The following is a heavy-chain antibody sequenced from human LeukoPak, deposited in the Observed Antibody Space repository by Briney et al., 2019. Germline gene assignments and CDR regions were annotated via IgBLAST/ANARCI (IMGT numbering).Heavy chain of an antibody. CDR2: ISGSGGST. CDR1: GFTFSSYG. CDR3: AKLSDYYDSSGYPLDY. V-gene: IGHV3-23*01. Sequence: GGSLRLSCAASGFTFSSYGMSWVRQAPGKGLEWVSAISGSGGSTYYADSVKGRFTISRDNSKNTLYLQMNSLRAEDTAVYYCAKLSDYYDSSGYPLDYWGQGTLVTVSS. J-gene: IGHJ4*02. D-gene: IGHD3-22*01.